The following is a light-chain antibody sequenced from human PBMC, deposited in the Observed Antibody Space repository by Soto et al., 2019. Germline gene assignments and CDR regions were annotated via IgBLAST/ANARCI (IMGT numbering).Light chain of an antibody. V-gene: IGKV3-20*01. CDR2: GAS. CDR1: QSVVSDY. J-gene: IGKJ1*01. Sequence: EIVLTQSPGTLSLSPGERATLSCKASQSVVSDYLAWYQQKPGQAPRLLIYGASTRATGIPDRFSGSGSGTDFTLTISRLEPVDFAVYYCHQYGDSPTFGQGTKVEI. CDR3: HQYGDSPT.